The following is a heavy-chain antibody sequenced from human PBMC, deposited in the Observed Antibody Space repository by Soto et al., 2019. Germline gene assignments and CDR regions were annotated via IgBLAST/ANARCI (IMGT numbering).Heavy chain of an antibody. D-gene: IGHD3-3*01. J-gene: IGHJ6*02. CDR3: ARARRLRFLEEDGMDV. Sequence: QVQLQESGPGLVKPSQTLSLTCTVSGGSISSGGYYWSWIRQHPGKGLEWIGYIYYSGSTYYNPSLKSRVTISVDTSKNQFSLKLSSVTAADTAVYYCARARRLRFLEEDGMDVWGQGTTVTVSS. V-gene: IGHV4-31*03. CDR2: IYYSGST. CDR1: GGSISSGGYY.